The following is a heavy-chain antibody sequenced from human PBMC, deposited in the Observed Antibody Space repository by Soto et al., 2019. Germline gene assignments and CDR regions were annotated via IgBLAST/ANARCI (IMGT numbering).Heavy chain of an antibody. Sequence: ASLKVYCNTSGDTFINYGIACVRRIPGQGLEWMGWISTYSGDTDYGQKFQGRVTMSTDTATKTAYMELSSLRSDDTAVYYCARTFYSDRPYNWFGPWGQGTRVTVS. CDR2: ISTYSGDT. J-gene: IGHJ5*02. CDR1: GDTFINYG. D-gene: IGHD4-4*01. CDR3: ARTFYSDRPYNWFGP. V-gene: IGHV1-18*01.